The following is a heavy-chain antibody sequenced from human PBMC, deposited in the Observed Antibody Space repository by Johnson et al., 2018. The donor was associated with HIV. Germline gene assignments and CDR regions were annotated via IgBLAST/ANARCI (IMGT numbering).Heavy chain of an antibody. CDR2: IWYDGSNK. CDR3: AKDGSAFYDILTRLDAFDI. D-gene: IGHD3-9*01. V-gene: IGHV3-33*06. CDR1: GFTFSSYG. J-gene: IGHJ3*02. Sequence: VQLVESGGGVVQPGRSLRLSCAASGFTFSSYGMHWVRQAPGKGLEWVAVIWYDGSNKYYADSVKGRFTISRDNSKNTRYLQMNSLRAEDTAVYYCAKDGSAFYDILTRLDAFDIWGQGTMVTVSS.